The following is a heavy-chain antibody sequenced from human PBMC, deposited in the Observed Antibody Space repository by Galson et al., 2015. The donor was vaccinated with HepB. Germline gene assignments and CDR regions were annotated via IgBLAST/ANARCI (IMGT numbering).Heavy chain of an antibody. V-gene: IGHV1-58*01. Sequence: SVKVSCKASGVTFPSSAVQWVRQARGQRLEWIGWIVVGSGNTHYAQKFQERVTITRDMSTSTAYMELSSLRSEDTAVYYCAALRKYYDFWSGPYGMDVWGQGTTVTVSS. CDR3: AALRKYYDFWSGPYGMDV. CDR1: GVTFPSSA. J-gene: IGHJ6*02. CDR2: IVVGSGNT. D-gene: IGHD3-3*01.